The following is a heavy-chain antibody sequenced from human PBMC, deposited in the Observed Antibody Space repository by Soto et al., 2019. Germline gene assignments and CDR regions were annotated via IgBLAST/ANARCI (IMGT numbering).Heavy chain of an antibody. CDR2: MNPNSGNT. Sequence: VASVTVYFKAYGYTFTGYDINRVRQATGQGLEWMGWMNPNSGNTGYAQKFQGRVTMTRNTSISTAYMELSSLRSEDTAVYYCARDKAVAADFDYWGQGNLVTGSS. CDR3: ARDKAVAADFDY. CDR1: GYTFTGYD. D-gene: IGHD6-19*01. J-gene: IGHJ4*02. V-gene: IGHV1-8*01.